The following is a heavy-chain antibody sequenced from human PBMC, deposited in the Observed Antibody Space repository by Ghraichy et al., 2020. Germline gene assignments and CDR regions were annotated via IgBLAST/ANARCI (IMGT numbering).Heavy chain of an antibody. J-gene: IGHJ4*02. D-gene: IGHD2-21*02. CDR3: ATLYCRGDCYSPSYYLDF. V-gene: IGHV1-24*01. CDR1: GANVSKLV. CDR2: YDPEPGEM. Sequence: ASVKVSCKVGGANVSKLVIHWLRLGPVIGLQKIGGYDPEPGEMIYTQNLQGRVTMTEDTSTDTAYMELSSLRSEDTAVYYCATLYCRGDCYSPSYYLDFWGQGTLVTVSS.